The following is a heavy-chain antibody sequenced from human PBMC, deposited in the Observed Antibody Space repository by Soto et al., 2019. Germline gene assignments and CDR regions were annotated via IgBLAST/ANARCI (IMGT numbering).Heavy chain of an antibody. D-gene: IGHD6-13*01. J-gene: IGHJ4*02. V-gene: IGHV3-73*02. CDR1: GFSFSAAA. CDR3: AVPGYSNSWYEDYFDY. Sequence: EVQLVESGGGLVQPGGSLKLSCVASGFSFSAAAMHWVRQASGKGLEWVGRIRSKANNFATAYAASVNGRFTISRDDSKNTAYLQMNSLKTEDTAVYFCAVPGYSNSWYEDYFDYWGQGTLVTVSS. CDR2: IRSKANNFAT.